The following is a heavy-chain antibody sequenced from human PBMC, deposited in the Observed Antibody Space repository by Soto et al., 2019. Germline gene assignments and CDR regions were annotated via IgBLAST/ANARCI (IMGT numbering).Heavy chain of an antibody. J-gene: IGHJ4*02. CDR2: IITSFGIT. CDR1: GGPFSTYS. V-gene: IGHV1-69*01. D-gene: IGHD3-3*01. CDR3: ARGAVGVVPPDY. Sequence: QVQLVQSGAEVKKPGSSVRVSCKASGGPFSTYSFGWVRQAPGQGLEWMGGIITSFGITNYAEKFQGRVTFSAAESALTVYMELSSLRSDDTAVYYCARGAVGVVPPDYWGQGTLVSVSS.